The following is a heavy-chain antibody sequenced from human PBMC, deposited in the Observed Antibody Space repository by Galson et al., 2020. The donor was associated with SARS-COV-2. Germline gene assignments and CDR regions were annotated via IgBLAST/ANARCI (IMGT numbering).Heavy chain of an antibody. Sequence: SEILSLTCTVSGGSISSYYWSWIRQPPGKGLEWIGYIYYSGSTNYNPSLKSRVTISVDTSKNQFSLKLSSVTAADTAVYYCARGGYTYGDALSFDYWGQGTLVTVSS. CDR3: ARGGYTYGDALSFDY. CDR2: IYYSGST. V-gene: IGHV4-59*01. CDR1: GGSISSYY. J-gene: IGHJ4*02. D-gene: IGHD5-18*01.